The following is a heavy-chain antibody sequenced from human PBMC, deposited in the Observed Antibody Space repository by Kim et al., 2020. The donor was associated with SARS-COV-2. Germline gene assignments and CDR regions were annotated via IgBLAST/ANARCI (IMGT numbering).Heavy chain of an antibody. J-gene: IGHJ6*02. CDR3: ARSIAAAHYYYYYGMDV. D-gene: IGHD6-13*01. Sequence: KGRCTIARDNTKNTLYLQMSSLRAEDTAVYYCARSIAAAHYYYYYGMDVWGQGTTVTVSS. V-gene: IGHV3-66*01.